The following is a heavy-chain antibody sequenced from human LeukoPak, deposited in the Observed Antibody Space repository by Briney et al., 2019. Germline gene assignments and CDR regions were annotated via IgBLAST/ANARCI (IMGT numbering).Heavy chain of an antibody. CDR3: ARDTVGGAHDAFDI. Sequence: SETLSLTCTVSGGFISSGGYYWSWIRQHPGKGLEWIGYIYYSGSTYYNPSLKSRVTISVDTSKNQFSLKLSSVTAADTAVYYCARDTVGGAHDAFDIGGQGTMVTVSS. J-gene: IGHJ3*02. CDR2: IYYSGST. D-gene: IGHD4-17*01. V-gene: IGHV4-31*03. CDR1: GGFISSGGYY.